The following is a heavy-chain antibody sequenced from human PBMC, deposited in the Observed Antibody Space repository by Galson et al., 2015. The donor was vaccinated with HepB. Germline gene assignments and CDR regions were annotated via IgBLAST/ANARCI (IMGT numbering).Heavy chain of an antibody. CDR1: GYTFTSYV. V-gene: IGHV1-3*01. Sequence: SVKVSCKASGYTFTSYVMHWVRQAPGQRLEWMGWINAGNGNTESSQKFQGRVTITRDTSASTAYMDLSSLRSEDTAVYYCARESGSSDAFDIWGQGTLVAVSS. J-gene: IGHJ3*02. D-gene: IGHD1-26*01. CDR2: INAGNGNT. CDR3: ARESGSSDAFDI.